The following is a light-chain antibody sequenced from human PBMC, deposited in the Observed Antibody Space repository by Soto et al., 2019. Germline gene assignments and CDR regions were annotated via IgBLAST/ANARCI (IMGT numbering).Light chain of an antibody. CDR1: QSVSSSY. Sequence: ETVLTQSPGTLSLSPGERATLSCRASQSVSSSYLAWYQQKPGQAPRLLIYDASSRATGIPDRFSGSGSGTGFTLTISRLEPDDFAVYYCQQYVRSPPSWTCGQGTKVEIK. J-gene: IGKJ1*01. CDR2: DAS. V-gene: IGKV3-20*01. CDR3: QQYVRSPPSWT.